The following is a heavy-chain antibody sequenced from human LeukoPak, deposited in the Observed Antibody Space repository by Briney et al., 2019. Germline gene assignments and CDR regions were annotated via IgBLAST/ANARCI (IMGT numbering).Heavy chain of an antibody. V-gene: IGHV4-4*07. CDR1: GGFISGNY. Sequence: SETLSLTSSVSGGFISGNYWSWIRQPAGKGLEWIGRIYSSGSTDYNPSLKSRLTMSLDKSKNQFSLKLNSVTAADTAVYYCARDPGSYLDYWGQGTLVTVSS. CDR3: ARDPGSYLDY. CDR2: IYSSGST. D-gene: IGHD3-10*01. J-gene: IGHJ4*02.